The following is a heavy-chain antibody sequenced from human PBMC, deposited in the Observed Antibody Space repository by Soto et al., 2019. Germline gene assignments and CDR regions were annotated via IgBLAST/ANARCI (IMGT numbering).Heavy chain of an antibody. J-gene: IGHJ6*02. V-gene: IGHV1-69*13. D-gene: IGHD3-22*01. CDR1: GGTFRSYS. CDR2: IIPIFDIT. Sequence: SVKVSCKASGGTFRSYSISWVRQAPGQGLEWMGGIIPIFDITNYAQKFQGRVTITADESTSTAYMELSSLGSDDTAVYYCARPDEGGYSSNHHYYYALDVWGQGTTVTVSS. CDR3: ARPDEGGYSSNHHYYYALDV.